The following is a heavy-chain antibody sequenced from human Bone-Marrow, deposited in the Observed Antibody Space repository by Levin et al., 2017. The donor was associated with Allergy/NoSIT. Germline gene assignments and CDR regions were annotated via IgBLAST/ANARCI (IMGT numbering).Heavy chain of an antibody. D-gene: IGHD3-3*01. CDR1: GDTLTHLS. J-gene: IGHJ4*02. V-gene: IGHV1-24*01. CDR3: RLLEWSAEY. Sequence: PGGSLRLSCKVSGDTLTHLSMHWVRQAPGKGLEWMGSFDPETDETIFAQKFKGRVTLTDDTSADTAYMELSSLRSDDTAVYYCRLLEWSAEYWGPGTLVIVSS. CDR2: FDPETDET.